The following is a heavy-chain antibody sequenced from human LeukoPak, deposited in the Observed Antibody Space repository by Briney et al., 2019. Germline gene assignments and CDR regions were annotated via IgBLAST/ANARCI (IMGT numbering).Heavy chain of an antibody. CDR2: IYYSGST. CDR1: GGSISSYY. V-gene: IGHV4-59*01. J-gene: IGHJ5*02. CDR3: ARGPRYYDFWSGYYNRWFDP. D-gene: IGHD3-3*01. Sequence: PSETLSLTCTVSGGSISSYYWSWVRQPPGKGLEWIGYIYYSGSTYYNPSLKSRVTISVHTSKNQFSLKLSSVTAADTAVYYCARGPRYYDFWSGYYNRWFDPWGQGTLVTVSS.